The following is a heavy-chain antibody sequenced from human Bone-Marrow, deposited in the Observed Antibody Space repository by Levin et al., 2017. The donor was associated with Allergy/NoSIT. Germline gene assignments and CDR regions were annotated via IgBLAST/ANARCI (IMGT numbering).Heavy chain of an antibody. J-gene: IGHJ6*03. CDR3: ARVSKNYYYYYMDV. CDR2: IKHSGST. V-gene: IGHV4-34*01. CDR1: GGSFSDDQ. Sequence: SQTLSLTCAVYGGSFSDDQWSWIRQSPGRGLEWIGEIKHSGSTNYNPSLKSRVTLSLDTSKNQFSLILSSVTAADTAIYYCARVSKNYYYYYMDVWGKGTTVTVSS.